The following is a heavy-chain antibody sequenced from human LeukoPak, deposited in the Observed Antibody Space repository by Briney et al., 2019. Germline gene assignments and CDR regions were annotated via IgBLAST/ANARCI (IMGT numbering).Heavy chain of an antibody. CDR1: GGSVSSGSYY. Sequence: PSETLSLTCTVSGGSVSSGSYYWSWIRQPPGKGLEWIGYIYYSGSTNYNPSLKSRVTISVDTSKNQFSLKLSSVTAADTAVYYCARGEVLSSSPQFDPWGQGTLVTVSS. D-gene: IGHD6-13*01. CDR3: ARGEVLSSSPQFDP. J-gene: IGHJ5*02. V-gene: IGHV4-61*01. CDR2: IYYSGST.